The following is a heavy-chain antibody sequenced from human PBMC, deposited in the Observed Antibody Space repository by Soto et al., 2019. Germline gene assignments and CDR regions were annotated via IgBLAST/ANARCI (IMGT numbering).Heavy chain of an antibody. V-gene: IGHV4-30-4*01. D-gene: IGHD5-12*01. CDR2: IYYSGST. CDR1: GGSISSGDYC. J-gene: IGHJ4*02. CDR3: ARDRGRDGYNLQGFDF. Sequence: SETRSRTCTVSGGSISSGDYCWSWMRQPPGKGLEGIGYIYYSGSTYYNPSLDSRVTIYIDTSKNQFSLKLSSVTAADTAVYYCARDRGRDGYNLQGFDFWGRGTLVTVSS.